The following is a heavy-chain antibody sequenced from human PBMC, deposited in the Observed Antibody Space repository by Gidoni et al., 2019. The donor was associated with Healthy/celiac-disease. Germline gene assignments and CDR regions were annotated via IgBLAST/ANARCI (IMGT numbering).Heavy chain of an antibody. Sequence: EVQLVQSGAEVKKPGESLKISCQGSGYSFTSYWIGWVRQMPGKGLEWMGIIYPGDSDTRYSPSFQGQVTISADKSISTAYLQWSSLKASDTAMYYCARQGGYCSSTSCPNWFDPWGQGTLVTVSS. V-gene: IGHV5-51*01. CDR3: ARQGGYCSSTSCPNWFDP. D-gene: IGHD2-2*01. CDR2: IYPGDSDT. J-gene: IGHJ5*02. CDR1: GYSFTSYW.